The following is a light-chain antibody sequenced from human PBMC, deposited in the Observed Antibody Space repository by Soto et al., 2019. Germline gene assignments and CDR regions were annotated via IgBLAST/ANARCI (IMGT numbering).Light chain of an antibody. CDR2: DAS. Sequence: EVVFTLSPSTLSLSPGYTATLSYMVSQSIRTSLAWYQQKPGQAPRLVIFDASNRANGVPARFGGSGSGTDFTLTINSLEPEDFAVYYCQRRNVWPPITFGQGSRLEI. V-gene: IGKV3-11*01. CDR1: QSIRTS. CDR3: QRRNVWPPIT. J-gene: IGKJ5*01.